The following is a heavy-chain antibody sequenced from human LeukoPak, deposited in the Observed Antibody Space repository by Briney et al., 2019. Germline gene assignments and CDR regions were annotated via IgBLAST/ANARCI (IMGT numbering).Heavy chain of an antibody. CDR2: ISYDGSNK. CDR1: GFTFSSYG. V-gene: IGHV3-30*18. J-gene: IGHJ3*02. Sequence: GGSLRLSCAASGFTFSSYGMHWVRQAPGKGLEWVAVISYDGSNKYYADSVKGRFTVSRDNSKNTLYLQMNSLRAEDTAVYYCAKDSPKLVRDDAFDIWGQGTMVTVSS. CDR3: AKDSPKLVRDDAFDI. D-gene: IGHD3-10*01.